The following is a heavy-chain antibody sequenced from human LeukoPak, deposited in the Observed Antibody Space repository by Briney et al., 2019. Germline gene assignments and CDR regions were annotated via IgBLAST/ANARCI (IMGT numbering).Heavy chain of an antibody. J-gene: IGHJ4*02. CDR2: IRSKSNGGTT. CDR3: TTWTGGVVVTN. Sequence: PGGSLRLSCAASGLTVSSNYMSGVRQAPGKGLEWVGRIRSKSNGGTTDYAAPVKGRFAISRDDSKNTLYLQMNSLKTEDTAVYYCTTWTGGVVVTNWGQGTLVTVSS. D-gene: IGHD2-2*01. V-gene: IGHV3-15*01. CDR1: GLTVSSNY.